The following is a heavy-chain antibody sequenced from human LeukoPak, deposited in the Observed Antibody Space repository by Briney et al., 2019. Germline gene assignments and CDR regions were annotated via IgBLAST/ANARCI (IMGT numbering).Heavy chain of an antibody. CDR1: GFTFSSYE. J-gene: IGHJ4*02. D-gene: IGHD2-2*01. Sequence: PGGSLRLSCAASGFTFSSYEMNWVRQAPGKGLEWVAFIRYDGSNKYYADSVKGRFTISRDNSKNTLYLQMNSLRAEDTAVYYCAKDRLFGIVVVPAAFDYWGQGTLVTVSS. CDR3: AKDRLFGIVVVPAAFDY. V-gene: IGHV3-30*02. CDR2: IRYDGSNK.